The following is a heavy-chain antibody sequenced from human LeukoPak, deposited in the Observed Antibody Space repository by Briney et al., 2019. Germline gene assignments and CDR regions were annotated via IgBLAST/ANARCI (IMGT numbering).Heavy chain of an antibody. Sequence: GGSLRLSCVDSGITFSKYWMNWFRQAPGKGLEWVANMKHDGNEKHYVDSVEGRFTISRDNAKSSLYLQMNNLRAEDTAVYYCARDLGHSGYDLYDYWAREPWSPSPQ. CDR3: ARDLGHSGYDLYDY. CDR1: GITFSKYW. V-gene: IGHV3-7*01. CDR2: MKHDGNEK. D-gene: IGHD5-12*01. J-gene: IGHJ4*02.